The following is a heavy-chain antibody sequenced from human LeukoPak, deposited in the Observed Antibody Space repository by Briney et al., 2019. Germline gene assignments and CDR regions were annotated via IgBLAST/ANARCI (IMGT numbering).Heavy chain of an antibody. Sequence: SETLSLTCNVSGGSIRGYYWSWIRQPAGKGLEWIGRIYTSGSTNYNPSLKSRVTISVDTSKNQFSLKLSSVTAADTAVYYCARTTEGGYTYGYFYYYYMDVWGKGTTVTISS. CDR3: ARTTEGGYTYGYFYYYYMDV. CDR2: IYTSGST. D-gene: IGHD5-18*01. V-gene: IGHV4-4*07. J-gene: IGHJ6*03. CDR1: GGSIRGYY.